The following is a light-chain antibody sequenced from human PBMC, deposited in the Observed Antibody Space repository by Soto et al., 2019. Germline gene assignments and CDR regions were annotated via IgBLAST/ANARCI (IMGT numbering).Light chain of an antibody. Sequence: DIHMAQSPSSLSEPVGRIVTITCRASQSIGRWLAWYQQKPGKAPKVLIYDASTLKSGVPSRFSGSGSGTDFTLTISSLQPDDFAIYYCQQYNSYWTFGQGTKVDIK. V-gene: IGKV1-5*01. J-gene: IGKJ1*01. CDR1: QSIGRW. CDR2: DAS. CDR3: QQYNSYWT.